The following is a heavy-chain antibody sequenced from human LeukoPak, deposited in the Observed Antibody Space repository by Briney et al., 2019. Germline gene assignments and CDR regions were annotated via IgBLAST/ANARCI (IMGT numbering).Heavy chain of an antibody. D-gene: IGHD6-25*01. V-gene: IGHV3-23*01. CDR3: ATASWVSSADAVL. CDR2: LRGDGET. J-gene: IGHJ4*02. CDR1: GFIFRDYA. Sequence: GGSLRLSCVASGFIFRDYAMSWVRQTPAGGLEWVSSLRGDGETFYTDSVKGRFTLSRDHSRNTVYLQLSNLRVEDTAVYYCATASWVSSADAVLWGQGTLVTVS.